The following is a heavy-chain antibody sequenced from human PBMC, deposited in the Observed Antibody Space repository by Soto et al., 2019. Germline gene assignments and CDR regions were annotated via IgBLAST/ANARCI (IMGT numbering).Heavy chain of an antibody. D-gene: IGHD2-21*02. V-gene: IGHV4-59*01. Sequence: QVRLQESGPGLVKPSATLSLTCSVSGDSISSYYWSWIRQPPGKGLEWIGYMYNTGSTIYNPSLKSRVTISVDTSKNQFSLKLNSVTAADTAVYYCARDLWGYCGADCYPLDVWGQGTTVTVSS. J-gene: IGHJ6*02. CDR3: ARDLWGYCGADCYPLDV. CDR2: MYNTGST. CDR1: GDSISSYY.